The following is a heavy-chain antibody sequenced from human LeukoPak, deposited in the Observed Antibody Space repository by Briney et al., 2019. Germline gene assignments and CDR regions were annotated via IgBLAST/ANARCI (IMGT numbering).Heavy chain of an antibody. V-gene: IGHV4-59*08. CDR2: IHYSGST. J-gene: IGHJ5*02. D-gene: IGHD2-2*01. CDR1: GGSISSDY. CDR3: ARASSRPAAPFDP. Sequence: SETLSLTCTVSGGSISSDYWSWIRQPPGKGLEWIGYIHYSGSTNYNPSLKSRVTISVDTSKNQFSLKLSSVTAADTAVYYCARASSRPAAPFDPWGQGTLVTVSS.